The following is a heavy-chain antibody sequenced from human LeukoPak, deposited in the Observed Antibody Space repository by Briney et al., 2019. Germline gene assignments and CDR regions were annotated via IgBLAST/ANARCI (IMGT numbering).Heavy chain of an antibody. CDR3: ARDLDSSREDV. Sequence: ASVKVSCKASGHTFINYAMHWVRQAPGQRLEWMGWMNAGNGNTKYSQKFQGRVTITRDTSASTVYMELSSLRSEDTAVYYCARDLDSSREDVWGQGTTVTVSS. J-gene: IGHJ6*02. V-gene: IGHV1-3*01. CDR1: GHTFINYA. D-gene: IGHD3-22*01. CDR2: MNAGNGNT.